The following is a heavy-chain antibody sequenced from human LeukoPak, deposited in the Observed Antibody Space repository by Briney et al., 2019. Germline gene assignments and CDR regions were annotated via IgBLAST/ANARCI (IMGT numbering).Heavy chain of an antibody. CDR2: INPNRGDT. CDR3: SRDISGSCSSASCYVVRWLDY. J-gene: IGHJ4*02. D-gene: IGHD2-2*01. Sequence: ASLKVSFKASGYTFTGYYMHWVRQAPGQGLEWMGWINPNRGDTNYTQKAQGRVTRIRETSISTAYMELSRLSSDGTDVYYGSRDISGSCSSASCYVVRWLDYWGQGTLVTVSS. V-gene: IGHV1-2*02. CDR1: GYTFTGYY.